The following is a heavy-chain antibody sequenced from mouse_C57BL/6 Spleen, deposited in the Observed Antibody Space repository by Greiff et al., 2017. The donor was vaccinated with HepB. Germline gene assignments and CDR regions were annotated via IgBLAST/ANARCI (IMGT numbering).Heavy chain of an antibody. J-gene: IGHJ1*03. CDR2: IRNQANNHST. CDR1: GFTFSDAW. CDR3: SVITTVVQNWYFDV. V-gene: IGHV6-6*01. Sequence: EVQWVESGGGLVQPGGSMKLSCAASGFTFSDAWMDWVRQSPEKGLEWVAEIRNQANNHSTYYAESVKGRFTISRDDSKSSVYLQMNSLRAEDTGIYYCSVITTVVQNWYFDVWGTGTTVTVSS. D-gene: IGHD1-1*01.